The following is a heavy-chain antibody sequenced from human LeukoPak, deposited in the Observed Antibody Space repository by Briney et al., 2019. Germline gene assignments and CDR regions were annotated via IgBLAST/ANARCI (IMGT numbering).Heavy chain of an antibody. Sequence: ASVKVSCKASGGTFTSYAISWVRQAPGQGLEWMGGIIPIFGTANYAQKFQGRVTITADESTSTAYMELSSLRSEDTAVYYCARDFYDSSGYSVYWGQGTLVTVSS. CDR2: IIPIFGTA. V-gene: IGHV1-69*01. CDR3: ARDFYDSSGYSVY. D-gene: IGHD3-22*01. J-gene: IGHJ4*02. CDR1: GGTFTSYA.